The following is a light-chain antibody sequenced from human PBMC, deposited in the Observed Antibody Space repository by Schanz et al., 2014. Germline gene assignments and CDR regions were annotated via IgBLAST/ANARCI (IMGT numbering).Light chain of an antibody. V-gene: IGLV2-8*01. CDR1: SSDVGAYNY. J-gene: IGLJ2*01. CDR2: DVT. CDR3: CSYAGSNNVV. Sequence: QSALTQPPSASGSPGQSVTISCTGTSSDVGAYNYVSWYQQHPGKAPKLIIPDVTRRPSGVPDRFSGSKSDNTASLTISGLQGEDEADYFCCSYAGSNNVVFGGGTKLTVL.